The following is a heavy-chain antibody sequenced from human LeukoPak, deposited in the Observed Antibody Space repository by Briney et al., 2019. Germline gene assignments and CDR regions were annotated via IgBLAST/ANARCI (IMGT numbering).Heavy chain of an antibody. CDR2: SYYSGST. V-gene: IGHV4-59*01. Sequence: PLAPLPLPSPFPGGSISSNYWSWFRRPPGKGLEGIGYSYYSGSTNYNPSLKSRVTISVDTCKNQFSLKLSYVTAADRAVYYCASTYYYDSSGYFVYWGQGTLVTVSP. J-gene: IGHJ4*02. CDR1: GGSISSNY. CDR3: ASTYYYDSSGYFVY. D-gene: IGHD3-22*01.